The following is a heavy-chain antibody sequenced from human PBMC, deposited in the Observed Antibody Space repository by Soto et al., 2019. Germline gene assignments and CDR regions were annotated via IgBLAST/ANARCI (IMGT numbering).Heavy chain of an antibody. CDR2: ISYDGSNK. V-gene: IGHV3-30*18. CDR1: GFTFSSYG. J-gene: IGHJ4*02. Sequence: QVQLVESGGGVVQHGRSLRLSCAASGFTFSSYGMHWVRQAPGKGLEWVAIISYDGSNKYYADSVKGRFTISRDNSKNTVYLQMNSLRAEDTAVYYCAKDTRYYYDSSAYYSRFDYWGQGTLVTVSS. CDR3: AKDTRYYYDSSAYYSRFDY. D-gene: IGHD3-22*01.